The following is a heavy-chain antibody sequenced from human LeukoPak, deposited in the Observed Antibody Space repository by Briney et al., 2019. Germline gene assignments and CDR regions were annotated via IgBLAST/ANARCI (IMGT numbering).Heavy chain of an antibody. CDR2: IYPSGST. CDR1: GGSISSYY. CDR3: ARENSGSYREFDY. J-gene: IGHJ4*02. V-gene: IGHV4-4*07. D-gene: IGHD1-26*01. Sequence: SETLSLTCTVSGGSISSYYWTWLRQPAGKGLEWIGRIYPSGSTNYNPSLKSRVNMSVDTSKNQFSLKLSSVTAADTAVYYCARENSGSYREFDYWGQGTLVTVSS.